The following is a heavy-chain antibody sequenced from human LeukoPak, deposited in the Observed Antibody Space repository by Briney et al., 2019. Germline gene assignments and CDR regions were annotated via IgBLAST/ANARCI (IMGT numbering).Heavy chain of an antibody. Sequence: ASVKVSCKASGYTFSAYYMHWVRQAPGQGLEWMGWTNPNSGVTKHAQKFQGRVTMTRDTSISTAYMELSSLRSDDTAVYYCARFYSSIRLYGHDCWGREPWSPSPQ. D-gene: IGHD2-2*01. CDR3: ARFYSSIRLYGHDC. CDR2: TNPNSGVT. CDR1: GYTFSAYY. V-gene: IGHV1-2*02. J-gene: IGHJ4*02.